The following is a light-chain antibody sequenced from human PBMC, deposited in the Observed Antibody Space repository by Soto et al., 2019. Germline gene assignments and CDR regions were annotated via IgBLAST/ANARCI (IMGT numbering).Light chain of an antibody. CDR1: QSVSTN. V-gene: IGKV3-15*01. CDR3: QQHAHWPLT. Sequence: EIVITQSPATLSVSPGASATLSCRASQSVSTNLAWYQQKPGQAPRVLIYGASTRAAEIPARFSGSGSGTDFTLTISSXEPEDFAVYYCQQHAHWPLTFGGGTKVDIK. CDR2: GAS. J-gene: IGKJ4*01.